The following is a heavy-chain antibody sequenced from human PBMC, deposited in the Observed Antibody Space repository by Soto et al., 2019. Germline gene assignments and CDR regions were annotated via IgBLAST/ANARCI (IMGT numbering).Heavy chain of an antibody. CDR3: ARGYSSSPLDY. D-gene: IGHD6-13*01. J-gene: IGHJ4*02. V-gene: IGHV4-39*01. CDR2: IYYSGST. Sequence: QLQLQESGPGLVKPSETLSLTCTVSGGSISSSSYYWGWIRQPPGKGLEWIGSIYYSGSTYYNPSLKSRVTISVDTSKNQYSLKLSSVTAADTAVYYCARGYSSSPLDYWGQGTLVTVSS. CDR1: GGSISSSSYY.